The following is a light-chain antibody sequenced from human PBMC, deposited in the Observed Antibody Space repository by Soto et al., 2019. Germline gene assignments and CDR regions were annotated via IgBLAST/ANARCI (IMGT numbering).Light chain of an antibody. J-gene: IGLJ1*01. V-gene: IGLV7-46*01. CDR1: TGAVTNGHY. CDR2: DTT. CDR3: LLSYNGPYV. Sequence: QAGVTQEPSRTVSPGGTVTLTCGSSTGAVTNGHYPYWFQQKPGQAPRTLIYDTTNRHSWTPARFSGSLLGGKAALTLSGAQSEDAAAYYCLLSYNGPYVFGTGTKVTVL.